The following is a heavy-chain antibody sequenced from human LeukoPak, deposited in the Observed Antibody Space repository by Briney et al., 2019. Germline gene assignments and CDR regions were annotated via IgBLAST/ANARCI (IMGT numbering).Heavy chain of an antibody. V-gene: IGHV3-23*01. J-gene: IGHJ4*02. CDR1: GFTFNNYA. CDR3: AKRDDFWSGYLDY. D-gene: IGHD3-3*01. Sequence: GGSLRLSCAESGFTFNNYAMSWVRQAPGKGLEWVSPISGSGDSTYSADSVKGRFTISRDNSKNTLYLQMNSLRAEDTAVYYCAKRDDFWSGYLDYWGQGTLVTVSS. CDR2: ISGSGDST.